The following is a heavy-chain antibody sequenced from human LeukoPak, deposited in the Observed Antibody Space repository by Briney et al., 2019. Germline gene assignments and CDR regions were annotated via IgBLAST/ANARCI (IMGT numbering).Heavy chain of an antibody. Sequence: PGRSLRLFCAASGFTFSSYGMHWVRQAPGKGLEWVAVISYDGSNKYYADSVKGRFTISRDNSKNTLYLQMNSLRAEDTAVYYCAKDLPAAFYYYGMDVWGQGTTVTVSS. CDR3: AKDLPAAFYYYGMDV. V-gene: IGHV3-30*18. D-gene: IGHD2-2*01. CDR1: GFTFSSYG. J-gene: IGHJ6*02. CDR2: ISYDGSNK.